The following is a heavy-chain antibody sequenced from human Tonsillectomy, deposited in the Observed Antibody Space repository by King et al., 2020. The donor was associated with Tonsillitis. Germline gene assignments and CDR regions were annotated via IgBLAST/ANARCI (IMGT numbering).Heavy chain of an antibody. CDR3: AKGSTNHYYDSSGYYYYFDY. D-gene: IGHD3-22*01. Sequence: VQLVESGGGVVQPGRSLRLSCAASGFTFSSYGMHWVRQAPGKGLEWVACISYDGSNTYYADSVKGRFTISRDNSKNTMYLQMNSLRAEDTAVYYCAKGSTNHYYDSSGYYYYFDYWGQGTLVTVSS. J-gene: IGHJ4*02. CDR1: GFTFSSYG. V-gene: IGHV3-30*18. CDR2: ISYDGSNT.